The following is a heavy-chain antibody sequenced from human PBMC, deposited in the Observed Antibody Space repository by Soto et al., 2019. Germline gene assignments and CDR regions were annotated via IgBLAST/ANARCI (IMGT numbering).Heavy chain of an antibody. CDR3: ASLLLRYFDWPYYYGMDV. Sequence: PSETLSLTCAVYGGSFSGYYWSWIRQPPGKGLEWIGEINHSGSTNYNPSLKSRVTISVDTSKNQFSLKLSSVTAADTAVYYCASLLLRYFDWPYYYGMDVWGQGTTVTVSS. CDR2: INHSGST. V-gene: IGHV4-34*01. J-gene: IGHJ6*02. D-gene: IGHD3-9*01. CDR1: GGSFSGYY.